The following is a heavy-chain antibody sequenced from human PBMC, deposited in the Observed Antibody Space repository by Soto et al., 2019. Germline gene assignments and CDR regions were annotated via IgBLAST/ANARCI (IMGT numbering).Heavy chain of an antibody. Sequence: EVQLLESGGGLVQPGGSLRLSCAAAGFTFSIYAMSWVRQAPGKGLEWVSAISGSGGSTYYADSVKGRFTISRDNSKNCLYLQMNSVRADDTAVYYCAKAAGGGAATLIRAYWGQGTLVTVSS. V-gene: IGHV3-23*01. J-gene: IGHJ4*02. CDR2: ISGSGGST. D-gene: IGHD6-13*01. CDR1: GFTFSIYA. CDR3: AKAAGGGAATLIRAY.